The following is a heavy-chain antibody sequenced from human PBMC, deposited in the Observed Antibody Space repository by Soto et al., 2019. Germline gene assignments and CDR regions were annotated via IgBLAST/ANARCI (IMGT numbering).Heavy chain of an antibody. CDR1: GCTFSSYA. CDR3: ARTAGYGFGGLIAIGPLDI. V-gene: IGHV1-69*13. Sequence: GASVKVSCKASGCTFSSYAISGVGQAPGQGLEWMGGIIPILGTANYAQNFQGKFTITADESTSPAYMELSSLRSEETAVYYCARTAGYGFGGLIAIGPLDIWGQGTMVTVSS. D-gene: IGHD3-16*02. J-gene: IGHJ3*02. CDR2: IIPILGTA.